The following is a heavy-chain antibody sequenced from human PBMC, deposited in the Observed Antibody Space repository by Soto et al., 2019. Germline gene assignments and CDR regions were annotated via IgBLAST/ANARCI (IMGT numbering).Heavy chain of an antibody. CDR2: INHSGST. CDR1: GGSFSGYY. J-gene: IGHJ5*02. Sequence: SETLSLTCAVYGGSFSGYYWSWIRQPPGKGLEWIGEINHSGSTNYNPSLKSRVTISVDTSKNQFSLKLSSVTAADTAVYYCARGRPGYSSSWYSGWFDPWGQGTLVTVSS. CDR3: ARGRPGYSSSWYSGWFDP. V-gene: IGHV4-34*01. D-gene: IGHD6-13*01.